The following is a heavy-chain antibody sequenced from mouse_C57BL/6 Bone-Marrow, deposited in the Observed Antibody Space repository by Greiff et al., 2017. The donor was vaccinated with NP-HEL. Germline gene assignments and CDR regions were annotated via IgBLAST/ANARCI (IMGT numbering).Heavy chain of an antibody. CDR3: AALYDYDGDYFDY. CDR2: IYPGDGDT. V-gene: IGHV1-82*01. CDR1: GYAFSSSW. D-gene: IGHD2-4*01. Sequence: VQLQQSGPELVKPGASVKISCKASGYAFSSSWMNWVKQRPGKGLEWIGRIYPGDGDTNYNGKFKGKATLTADKSSSTAYMQLSSLTSEDSAVYFCAALYDYDGDYFDYWGQGTTLTVSS. J-gene: IGHJ2*01.